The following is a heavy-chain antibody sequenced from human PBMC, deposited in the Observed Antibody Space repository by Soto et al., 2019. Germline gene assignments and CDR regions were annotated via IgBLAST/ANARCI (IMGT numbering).Heavy chain of an antibody. CDR1: GFTFSSYA. Sequence: VQLVESGGGLVQPGGSLRLSCAASGFTFSSYAMHWVRQAPGKGLEYVSGITSNGGNTDYASSVKGRFTISRDNSKNMLYLQLGGLGAEDMAGYYGPRPMPFGHVRPAGAQGT. V-gene: IGHV3-64*01. CDR2: ITSNGGNT. J-gene: IGHJ4*01. CDR3: PRPMPFGHVRPA. D-gene: IGHD3-10*01.